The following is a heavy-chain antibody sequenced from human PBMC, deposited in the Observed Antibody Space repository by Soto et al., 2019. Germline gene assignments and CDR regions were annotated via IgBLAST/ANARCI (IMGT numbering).Heavy chain of an antibody. V-gene: IGHV3-21*01. J-gene: IGHJ4*02. CDR1: GFTFSSYS. Sequence: PGGSLRLSCAASGFTFSSYSMNWVRQAPGKGLEWVSSISSSSSYIYYADSVKGRFTISRDNAKNSLYLQMNSLRAEDTAVYYCARDTTYYDYVWGSYRPSHFDYWGQGTLVTVSS. CDR3: ARDTTYYDYVWGSYRPSHFDY. D-gene: IGHD3-16*02. CDR2: ISSSSSYI.